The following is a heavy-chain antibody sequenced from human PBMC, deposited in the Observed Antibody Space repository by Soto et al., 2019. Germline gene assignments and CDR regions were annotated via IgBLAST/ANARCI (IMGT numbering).Heavy chain of an antibody. V-gene: IGHV4-34*01. Sequence: QVQLQQWGAGLLKPSETLSLTCAVYGGSFSGYYWSWIRQPPGKGREWIGEINHSGSTNYNPSLRSRVTLSGDTSKNQFSVKVSSVTAADTAVYYCARGGGIAARPNWVDPWGQGTLVTVSS. CDR3: ARGGGIAARPNWVDP. D-gene: IGHD6-6*01. CDR1: GGSFSGYY. CDR2: INHSGST. J-gene: IGHJ5*02.